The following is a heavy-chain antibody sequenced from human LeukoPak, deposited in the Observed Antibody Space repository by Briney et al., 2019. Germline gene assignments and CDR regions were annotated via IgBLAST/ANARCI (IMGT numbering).Heavy chain of an antibody. D-gene: IGHD6-13*01. CDR3: AKSKAAVGGVFDI. Sequence: SGGSLRLSCAASGFSFSSFAMTWVRQAPGKGQEWVSGVSDSGGTTYYADSVKGRFTISGDNSKNTLYLQMNSLRAEDTAVYYCAKSKAAVGGVFDIWGQGTMVTVSS. CDR1: GFSFSSFA. CDR2: VSDSGGTT. J-gene: IGHJ3*02. V-gene: IGHV3-23*01.